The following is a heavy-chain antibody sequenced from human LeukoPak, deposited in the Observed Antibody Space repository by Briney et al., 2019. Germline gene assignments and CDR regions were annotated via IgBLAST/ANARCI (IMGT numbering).Heavy chain of an antibody. CDR3: ARVGIGYCSSTSCPLDY. Sequence: PGGSLRLSCAASGFTFSDYSMNWVRQAPGKGLEWLSYIGIDSGNTNYADSVKGRFTISGDKAKNSLYLQMNSLRAEDTAVYYCARVGIGYCSSTSCPLDYWGQGTLVTVSS. J-gene: IGHJ4*02. CDR2: IGIDSGNT. D-gene: IGHD2-2*01. V-gene: IGHV3-48*01. CDR1: GFTFSDYS.